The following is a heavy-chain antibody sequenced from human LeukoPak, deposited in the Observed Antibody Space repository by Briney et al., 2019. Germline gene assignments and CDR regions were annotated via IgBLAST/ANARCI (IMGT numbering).Heavy chain of an antibody. V-gene: IGHV3-7*01. CDR1: GFTFSSYW. J-gene: IGHJ4*02. D-gene: IGHD5-18*01. CDR3: ARYLATWIQPTSTDVKYFDY. Sequence: HPGGSLRLSCAASGFTFSSYWMSWVRQAPGKGLEWVANIKQDGSEKYYVDSVKGRFTISRDNAKNSLYLQMNSLRAEDTAVYYCARYLATWIQPTSTDVKYFDYWGQGTLVTVAS. CDR2: IKQDGSEK.